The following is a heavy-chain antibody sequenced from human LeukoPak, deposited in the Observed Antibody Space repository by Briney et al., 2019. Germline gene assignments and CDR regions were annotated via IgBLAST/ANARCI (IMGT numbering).Heavy chain of an antibody. J-gene: IGHJ4*02. V-gene: IGHV4-59*01. D-gene: IGHD2-21*01. CDR2: IYHSGST. Sequence: SETLSLTCTVSGGSISSYYWSWIRQPPGKGLEWIGYIYHSGSTSYSPSLKCRVTISVDTSKNQFSLKLSSVTAADTAVYYCAKDTGLIVGDPDYFDYWGQGTLVTVSS. CDR1: GGSISSYY. CDR3: AKDTGLIVGDPDYFDY.